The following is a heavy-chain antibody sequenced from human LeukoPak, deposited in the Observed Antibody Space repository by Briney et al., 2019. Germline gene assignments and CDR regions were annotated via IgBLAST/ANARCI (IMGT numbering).Heavy chain of an antibody. Sequence: GSLRHSCTASGFTFGDHAMSWVRQAAGEGPEWEGFIRSKAYGGTTEYAASVKGRFTISRDDSKSLAHLQMNSLKIEDTAVYYCTRDRGVASGSYYYWGQGTLVTVSS. J-gene: IGHJ4*02. CDR3: TRDRGVASGSYYY. CDR2: IRSKAYGGTT. CDR1: GFTFGDHA. D-gene: IGHD1-26*01. V-gene: IGHV3-49*04.